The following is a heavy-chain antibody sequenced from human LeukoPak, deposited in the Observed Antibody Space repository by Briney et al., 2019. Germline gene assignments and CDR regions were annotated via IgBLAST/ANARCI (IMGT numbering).Heavy chain of an antibody. Sequence: GASVKVSCKASGYTFTTYYMHWVRQAPGQGLEWMGIINPSGGSTSYAQKFQGRVTMTRDMSTNTVYMEMSSLRYEDTAVYYCARDNSIHERGWWFDPWGQGTLVTVSS. CDR2: INPSGGST. J-gene: IGHJ5*02. V-gene: IGHV1-46*01. D-gene: IGHD4-23*01. CDR1: GYTFTTYY. CDR3: ARDNSIHERGWWFDP.